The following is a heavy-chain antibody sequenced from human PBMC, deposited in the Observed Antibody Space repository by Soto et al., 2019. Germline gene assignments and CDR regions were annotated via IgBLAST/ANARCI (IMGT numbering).Heavy chain of an antibody. J-gene: IGHJ6*02. V-gene: IGHV4-30-2*01. CDR3: AREMTIFGVAPGGGVDV. D-gene: IGHD3-3*01. Sequence: PSETLSLTCAVSGGSINTFDFSWSWIRQPPGRGLEWIGSIYQSGRTYYIPSLKSRVTMSLEKSKNQFSLKINSVVAADTAIYYCAREMTIFGVAPGGGVDVWRQGTTVTVSS. CDR2: IYQSGRT. CDR1: GGSINTFDFS.